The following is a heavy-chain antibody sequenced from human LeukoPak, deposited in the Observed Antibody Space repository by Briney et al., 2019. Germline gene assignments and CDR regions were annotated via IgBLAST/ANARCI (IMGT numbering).Heavy chain of an antibody. D-gene: IGHD6-19*01. CDR1: GFTFSSYA. J-gene: IGHJ4*02. CDR2: ISGSGGST. Sequence: GGSLRLSCAASGFTFSSYAMSWVRQAPGKGLEWVSAISGSGGSTYYADSVKGRFTISRDNSKNTLYLQMNSLRAEDTAVHYCAKDGELHSGWYGYYFDYWGQGTLVTVSS. CDR3: AKDGELHSGWYGYYFDY. V-gene: IGHV3-23*01.